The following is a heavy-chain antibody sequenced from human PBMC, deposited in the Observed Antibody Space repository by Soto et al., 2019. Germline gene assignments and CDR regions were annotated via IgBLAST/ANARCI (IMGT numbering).Heavy chain of an antibody. CDR2: ISWNGRST. V-gene: IGHV3-20*04. J-gene: IGHJ4*02. D-gene: IGHD6-13*01. CDR3: ARYYDSTNWYYFDY. CDR1: GFTFDDYG. Sequence: EVQLVESGGGVVRPGGSLRLSCAASGFTFDDYGMGWVRQAPGKGLEWVSGISWNGRSTGFAESVKGRFIISRDSAKSSLYLQMNSLRAEDTAFYYCARYYDSTNWYYFDYWGQGTLVTVSS.